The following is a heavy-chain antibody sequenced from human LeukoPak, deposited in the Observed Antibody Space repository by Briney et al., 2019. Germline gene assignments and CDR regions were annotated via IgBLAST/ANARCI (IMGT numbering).Heavy chain of an antibody. J-gene: IGHJ4*02. CDR2: ISGSGGST. CDR3: AKGHGGLVVAPNDS. CDR1: GFTFNNYG. V-gene: IGHV3-23*01. D-gene: IGHD3-22*01. Sequence: PGGSLRLSCAASGFTFNNYGMSWVRQAPGKGLEWVSGISGSGGSTYYADSVKGRFTISRDNSKNTLYLQMNSLRAEDTAVYYYAKGHGGLVVAPNDSWGQGTLVTVSS.